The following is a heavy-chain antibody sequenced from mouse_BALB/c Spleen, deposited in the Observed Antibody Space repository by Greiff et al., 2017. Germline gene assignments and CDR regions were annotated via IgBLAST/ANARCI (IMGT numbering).Heavy chain of an antibody. CDR2: ISYSGST. V-gene: IGHV3-2*02. CDR3: ARSSLYAMDY. Sequence: EVKLQESGPGLVKPSQSLSLTCTVTGYSITSDYAWNWIRQFPGNKLEWMGYISYSGSTSYNPSLKSRISITRDTSKNQFFLQLNSVTTEDTATYYCARSSLYAMDYWGQGTSVTVSS. CDR1: GYSITSDYA. J-gene: IGHJ4*01.